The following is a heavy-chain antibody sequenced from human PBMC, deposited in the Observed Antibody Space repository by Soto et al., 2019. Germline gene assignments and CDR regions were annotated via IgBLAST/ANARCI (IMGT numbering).Heavy chain of an antibody. D-gene: IGHD2-15*01. CDR3: VVAAQPYYFDY. J-gene: IGHJ4*02. CDR1: GYTFTSYV. V-gene: IGHV1-18*01. CDR2: ISAYNGNA. Sequence: QVQLVQSGAEVKKPGASVKVSCKASGYTFTSYVISWVRQAPGQGLEWMGGISAYNGNANYAQKLQGRVTMTTDTSTSTAYMELRSLRSDDTAVYYCVVAAQPYYFDYWGQGTLVTVSS.